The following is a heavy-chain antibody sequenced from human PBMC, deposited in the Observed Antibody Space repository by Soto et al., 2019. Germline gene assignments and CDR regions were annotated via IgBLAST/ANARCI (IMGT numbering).Heavy chain of an antibody. J-gene: IGHJ4*02. CDR2: ISSSSSYI. D-gene: IGHD6-6*01. V-gene: IGHV3-21*01. Sequence: GGSLRLSCAASGFTFSSYSMNWVRQAPGKGLEWVSSISSSSSYIYYADSVKGRFTISRDNAKNSLYLQMNSLRAEDTAVYYCARDPRSSSAGVGYWGQGTLVTVSS. CDR1: GFTFSSYS. CDR3: ARDPRSSSAGVGY.